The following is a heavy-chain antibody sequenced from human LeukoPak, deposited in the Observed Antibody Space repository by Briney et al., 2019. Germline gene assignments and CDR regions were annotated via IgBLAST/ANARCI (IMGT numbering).Heavy chain of an antibody. Sequence: GGSLRLSCAASGFTFSSYGMHWVRQAPGKGLEWVAVISYDGSNKYYADSVKGRFTISRDNSKNTVYLQMNSLRAEDTAVYYCAKEGTVATFSGLGFDYWGQGTLVTVSS. J-gene: IGHJ4*02. CDR1: GFTFSSYG. CDR3: AKEGTVATFSGLGFDY. V-gene: IGHV3-30*18. D-gene: IGHD5-12*01. CDR2: ISYDGSNK.